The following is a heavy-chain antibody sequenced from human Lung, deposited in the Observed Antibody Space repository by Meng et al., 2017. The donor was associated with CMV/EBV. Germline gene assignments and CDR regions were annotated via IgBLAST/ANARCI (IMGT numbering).Heavy chain of an antibody. V-gene: IGHV4-34*01. CDR2: INHSGST. CDR3: ARARVVPAYSYGMDV. D-gene: IGHD2-2*01. Sequence: SXTLSLXCAVYGGSFSGYYWSWIRQPPGKGLEWIGEINHSGSTNYNPSLKSRVTISVDTSKNQFSLKLSSVTAADTAVYYGARARVVPAYSYGMDVLGQGXTVTVSS. J-gene: IGHJ6*02. CDR1: GGSFSGYY.